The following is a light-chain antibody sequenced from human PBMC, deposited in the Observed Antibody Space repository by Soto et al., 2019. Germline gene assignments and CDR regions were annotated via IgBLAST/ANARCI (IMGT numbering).Light chain of an antibody. CDR2: DVT. V-gene: IGLV2-14*01. CDR1: SSDVGGYNY. CDR3: SSYTTISTYV. Sequence: QSALTQPASVSGSPGQSIAISCTGTSSDVGGYNYVSWYQQHPDKAPKLILYDVTNRPSGVSNRFSGSKSGNTASLTISWLQAEDEADYYCSSYTTISTYVFGTGTKVTVL. J-gene: IGLJ1*01.